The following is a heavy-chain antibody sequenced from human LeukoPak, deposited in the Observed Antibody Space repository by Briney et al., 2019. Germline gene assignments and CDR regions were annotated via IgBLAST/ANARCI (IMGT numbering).Heavy chain of an antibody. Sequence: ASVKVSCKASGYTFSDYYIHWVRQAPGQGLEWMGLINPNSGVTNYAQKFQGRVTMTRDTSISTAYMELSSLISDDAAVYYCARPAYCGGDCYYYFDYWGQGTLVTVSS. CDR2: INPNSGVT. D-gene: IGHD2-21*02. J-gene: IGHJ4*02. CDR1: GYTFSDYY. V-gene: IGHV1-2*02. CDR3: ARPAYCGGDCYYYFDY.